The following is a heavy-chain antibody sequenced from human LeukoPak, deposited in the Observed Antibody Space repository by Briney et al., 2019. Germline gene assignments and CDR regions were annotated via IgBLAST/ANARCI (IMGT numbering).Heavy chain of an antibody. V-gene: IGHV1-3*01. D-gene: IGHD6-19*01. CDR2: INAGHGNT. CDR3: ARYGKWLIDY. CDR1: GYTFTNYA. Sequence: ASVKVSCKASGYTFTNYAMHWVRQAPGQRLEWMGWINAGHGNTKYSQEFQGRVTITRNTSISTAYMELSSLRSDDTAVYYCARYGKWLIDYWGQGTLVTVSS. J-gene: IGHJ4*02.